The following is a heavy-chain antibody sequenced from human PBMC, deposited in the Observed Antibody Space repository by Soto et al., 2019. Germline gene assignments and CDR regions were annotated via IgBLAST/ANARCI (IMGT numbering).Heavy chain of an antibody. CDR2: IYYSGST. Sequence: QVQLQESGPGLVKPSETLSLTCTVSGGSISSYYWSWIRQPPGKGLEWIGYIYYSGSTNYNPSLKIRVTISGDTSKNQFSLKLSSVTAADTAVYYCARAPRGNYGYPSYFDYWGQGTLVTVSS. D-gene: IGHD3-10*01. J-gene: IGHJ4*02. CDR3: ARAPRGNYGYPSYFDY. CDR1: GGSISSYY. V-gene: IGHV4-59*01.